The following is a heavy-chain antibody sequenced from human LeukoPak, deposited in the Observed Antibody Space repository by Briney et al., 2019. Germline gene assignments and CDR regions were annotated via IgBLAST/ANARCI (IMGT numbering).Heavy chain of an antibody. CDR3: ARGPSHGAFDI. CDR1: GYTFTGYY. Sequence: ASVKVSCKASGYTFTGYYMHWVRQAPGQGLEWMGWINPNSGGTNYAQKFQGRVTMTRDTSINTAYMELRTLRSDGTAIYYCARGPSHGAFDIWGQGTMVTVSS. CDR2: INPNSGGT. J-gene: IGHJ3*02. V-gene: IGHV1-2*02.